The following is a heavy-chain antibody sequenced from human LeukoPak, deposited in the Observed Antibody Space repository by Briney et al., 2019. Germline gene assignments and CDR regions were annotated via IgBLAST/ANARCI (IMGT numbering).Heavy chain of an antibody. CDR2: IKHSGST. CDR3: ARAPIPYDRSRTDYRFDP. J-gene: IGHJ5*02. D-gene: IGHD3-16*01. V-gene: IGHV4-34*01. Sequence: SETLSLTCAVYGGPFSGYYWSWIRQPPGKGLEWIGEIKHSGSTNYNPSLKSRVTISLDTSKSQFSLKLTSVTAADTAVYYCARAPIPYDRSRTDYRFDPWGQGTLVTVSS. CDR1: GGPFSGYY.